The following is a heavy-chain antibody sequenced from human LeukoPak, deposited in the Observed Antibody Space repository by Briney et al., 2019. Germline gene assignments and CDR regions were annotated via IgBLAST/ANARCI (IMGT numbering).Heavy chain of an antibody. CDR2: ISGSGFST. V-gene: IGHV3-23*01. D-gene: IGHD3-22*01. CDR3: AKATPHYETSGYYVS. CDR1: GFTIGGFA. Sequence: GGSLRLSCAASGFTIGGFAMSWVRQAPGKGLEWVSAISGSGFSTYYADSVKGRFTISRDNSNNTVYLQMKSLRGDDTAVYFCAKATPHYETSGYYVSWGKGTLVTVSS. J-gene: IGHJ4*02.